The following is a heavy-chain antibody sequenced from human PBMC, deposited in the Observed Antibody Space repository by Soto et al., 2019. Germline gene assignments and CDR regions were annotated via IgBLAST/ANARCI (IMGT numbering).Heavy chain of an antibody. CDR3: ARSGYYDSSGYYYVGDAFDI. J-gene: IGHJ3*02. CDR1: GGSIISDY. Sequence: VQLQESGPGLVKPSETLSLTCTVSGGSIISDYWSWIRQPPGKGLEWIGYISYSGSTNYNPSLKSLVTMPVDTSKKQFSLKLSSVTAAETAVYYCARSGYYDSSGYYYVGDAFDIWGQGTMVTVSS. V-gene: IGHV4-59*12. CDR2: ISYSGST. D-gene: IGHD3-22*01.